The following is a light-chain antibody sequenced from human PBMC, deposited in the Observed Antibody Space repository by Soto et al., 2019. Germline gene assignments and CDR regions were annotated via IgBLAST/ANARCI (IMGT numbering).Light chain of an antibody. CDR3: QQYGSSPGLIT. Sequence: EIVMTQSPATLSVSPGESATLSCRASQSISSSKLAWYQQNPGQAPRLLMYGASNRATGIPDRFSGSGSGTDFTLTISRLEPEDFAVYYCQQYGSSPGLITFGPGTKVDIK. V-gene: IGKV3-20*01. CDR1: QSISSSK. CDR2: GAS. J-gene: IGKJ3*01.